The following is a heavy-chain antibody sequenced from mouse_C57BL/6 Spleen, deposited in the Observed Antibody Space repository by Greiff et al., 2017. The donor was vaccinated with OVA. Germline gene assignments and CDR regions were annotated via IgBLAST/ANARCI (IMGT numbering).Heavy chain of an antibody. Sequence: VHLVESGAELVRPGASVKLSCKASGYTFTDYYINWVKQRPGQGLEWIARIYPGSGNTYYNEKFKGKATLTAEKSSSTAYMQLSSLTSEDSAVYFCARESYYSNSWFADWGQGTLVTVSA. V-gene: IGHV1-76*01. CDR3: ARESYYSNSWFAD. J-gene: IGHJ3*01. CDR1: GYTFTDYY. CDR2: IYPGSGNT. D-gene: IGHD2-5*01.